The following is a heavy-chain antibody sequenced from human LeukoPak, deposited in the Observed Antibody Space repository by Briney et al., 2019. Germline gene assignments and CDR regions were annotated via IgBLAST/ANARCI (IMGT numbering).Heavy chain of an antibody. J-gene: IGHJ4*02. V-gene: IGHV3-74*01. D-gene: IGHD2-21*01. Sequence: EGSLRLSCAASGFTFSYFWMHWFRQTPGKGLVWVSCTNTDGSYSSYADSVKGRFTISRDNVRNTLYLQMNSLRAEDTAVYFCARADCNNIHCYVKDYWGQGTLVTVSS. CDR2: TNTDGSYS. CDR3: ARADCNNIHCYVKDY. CDR1: GFTFSYFW.